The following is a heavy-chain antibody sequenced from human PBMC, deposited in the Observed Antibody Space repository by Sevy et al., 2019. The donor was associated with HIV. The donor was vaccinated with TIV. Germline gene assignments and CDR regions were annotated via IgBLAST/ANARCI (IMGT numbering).Heavy chain of an antibody. Sequence: GGSLRLSCAASGFILSDYYMSWVRQAPGKGLEWVSYISGSGDDTIYYADSVKGRFTISRDNTKNSLYLQMNSLRAEDTAVYYCARDYVKDGDLGDYYYYAMDVWGQGTTVTVSS. CDR2: ISGSGDDTI. D-gene: IGHD4-17*01. J-gene: IGHJ6*02. CDR1: GFILSDYY. CDR3: ARDYVKDGDLGDYYYYAMDV. V-gene: IGHV3-11*01.